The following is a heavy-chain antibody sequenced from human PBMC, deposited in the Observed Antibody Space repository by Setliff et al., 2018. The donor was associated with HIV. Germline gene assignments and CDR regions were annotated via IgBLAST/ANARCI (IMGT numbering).Heavy chain of an antibody. CDR1: GYTFTNYG. Sequence: ASVKVSCKASGYTFTNYGIGWVRQAPGQGLEYLGWIGTYSGNTDYAQSVQDRVTMTEDASTDTAYMELSSLTSEDTAIYFCATDQLLLGGSYSDYWGQGTLVTVSS. CDR2: IGTYSGNT. D-gene: IGHD1-26*01. CDR3: ATDQLLLGGSYSDY. J-gene: IGHJ4*02. V-gene: IGHV1-18*01.